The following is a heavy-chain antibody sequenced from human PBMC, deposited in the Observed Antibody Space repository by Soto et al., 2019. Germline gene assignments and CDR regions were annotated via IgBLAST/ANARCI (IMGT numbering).Heavy chain of an antibody. Sequence: QVQLVQSGAEVKKPGSSVKVSCKASGDTFSSYAINWVRQAPGQGLEWMGGIIPIFGTANYAQKLQGRVTITADESTSTAYMELSSLRSEDTAVYYCARLDYGGNSRNFDYWGQANLVTVSS. CDR3: ARLDYGGNSRNFDY. CDR1: GDTFSSYA. CDR2: IIPIFGTA. V-gene: IGHV1-69*12. J-gene: IGHJ4*02. D-gene: IGHD4-17*01.